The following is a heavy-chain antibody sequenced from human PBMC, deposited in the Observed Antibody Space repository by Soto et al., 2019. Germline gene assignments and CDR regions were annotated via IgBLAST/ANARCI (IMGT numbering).Heavy chain of an antibody. J-gene: IGHJ4*02. CDR2: TGSGTGPG. CDR3: ARRDSGVFYRYFDS. Sequence: QVQLVQSGAEVKKPGSSVKVSCKASGGTFSTNPISWVRQAPGQGLEWMGGTGSGTGPGNHAQKFQGRLTITVDKSTSTVYLELSSLSSEDTAVYYCARRDSGVFYRYFDSWGQGTLVTVSS. CDR1: GGTFSTNP. V-gene: IGHV1-69*06. D-gene: IGHD2-21*01.